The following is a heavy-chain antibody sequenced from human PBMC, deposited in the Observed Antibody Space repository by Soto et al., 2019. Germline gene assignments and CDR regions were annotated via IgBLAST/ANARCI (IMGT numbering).Heavy chain of an antibody. D-gene: IGHD5-12*01. V-gene: IGHV3-48*02. CDR2: VSGSSTTI. CDR3: AREKGDGYNPFDY. J-gene: IGHJ4*02. CDR1: GFTFSSYS. Sequence: EVQLVESGGGLVQPGGSLRISCAASGFTFSSYSMNWVRQAPGKGLECVSYVSGSSTTIYYADSVKGRFTVSRDNAKNSLYLQKNSLRDEDTAVYYCAREKGDGYNPFDYWGQGTLVTVSS.